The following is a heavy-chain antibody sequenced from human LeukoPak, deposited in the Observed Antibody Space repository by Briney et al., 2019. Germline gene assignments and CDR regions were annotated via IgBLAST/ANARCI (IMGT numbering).Heavy chain of an antibody. Sequence: ASVKVSCKASGYTFTSYGISWVRQAPGQGLEWMGWINPNSGGTNYAQKFQGRVTMTRDTSISTAYMELSRLRSDDTAVYYCARAGDYSSEYFQHWGQGTLVTVSS. D-gene: IGHD4-17*01. CDR3: ARAGDYSSEYFQH. J-gene: IGHJ1*01. V-gene: IGHV1-2*02. CDR1: GYTFTSYG. CDR2: INPNSGGT.